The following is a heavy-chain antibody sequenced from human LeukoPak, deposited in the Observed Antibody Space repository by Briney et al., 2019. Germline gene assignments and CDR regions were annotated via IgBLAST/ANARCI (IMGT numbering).Heavy chain of an antibody. CDR2: IYSGGST. J-gene: IGHJ3*02. V-gene: IGHV3-66*01. Sequence: GRSLRLSCAASGFTVSSNYMSWVRQAPGKGLEWVSVIYSGGSTYYADSVKGRFTISRDNSKNTLYLQMNSLRAEDTAVYYCARPGNRYSSSWTAGREDAFDIWGQGTMVTVSS. D-gene: IGHD6-13*01. CDR1: GFTVSSNY. CDR3: ARPGNRYSSSWTAGREDAFDI.